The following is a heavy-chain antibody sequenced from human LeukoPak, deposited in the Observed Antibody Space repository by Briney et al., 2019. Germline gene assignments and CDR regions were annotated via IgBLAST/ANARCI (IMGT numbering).Heavy chain of an antibody. J-gene: IGHJ6*03. V-gene: IGHV4-34*01. Sequence: PSETLSLTCAVYGGSFSGYYWSWIRQPPGKGLEWIGEINHSGSTNYNPSLKSRVTISVDTSKNQFSLKLSPVTAADTAVYYCASRTGHYYMDVWGKGTTVTVSS. CDR1: GGSFSGYY. CDR3: ASRTGHYYMDV. CDR2: INHSGST.